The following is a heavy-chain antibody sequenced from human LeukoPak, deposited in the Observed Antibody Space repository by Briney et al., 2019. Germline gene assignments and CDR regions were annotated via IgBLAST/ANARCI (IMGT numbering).Heavy chain of an antibody. CDR2: INPNRGGT. CDR1: GYTFTGYY. Sequence: ASVKVSCKASGYTFTGYYMHWVRQAPGQGLEWMGWINPNRGGTNYAQKFQGWVTMTRDTSISTAYMELSRLRSDDTAVYYCARRNDYGDYGNWFDPWGQGTLVTVSS. J-gene: IGHJ5*02. D-gene: IGHD4-17*01. CDR3: ARRNDYGDYGNWFDP. V-gene: IGHV1-2*04.